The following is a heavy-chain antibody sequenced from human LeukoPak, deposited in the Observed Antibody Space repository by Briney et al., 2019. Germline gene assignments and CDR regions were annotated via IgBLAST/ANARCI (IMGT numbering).Heavy chain of an antibody. CDR3: ARKVWGYGMDV. Sequence: PGGSLRLSCAASGFTFSSYDMHWVRQVTGKGLEWVSGIETAGGTHYVGSVKGRFTISGENAKNSLYLQMNSLGAGDTAVYYCARKVWGYGMDVWGQGTTVTVSS. CDR1: GFTFSSYD. D-gene: IGHD2-8*01. CDR2: IETAGGT. J-gene: IGHJ6*02. V-gene: IGHV3-13*04.